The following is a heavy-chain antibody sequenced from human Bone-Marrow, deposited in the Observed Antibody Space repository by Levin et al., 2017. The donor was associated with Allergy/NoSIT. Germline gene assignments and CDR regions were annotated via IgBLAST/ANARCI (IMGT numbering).Heavy chain of an antibody. V-gene: IGHV1-69*06. J-gene: IGHJ4*02. CDR3: ARDLGMTTVTTPFGY. CDR2: IIPIFGTA. Sequence: SVKVSCKASGGTFSSYAISWVRQAPGQGLEWMGGIIPIFGTANYAQKFQGRVTITADKSTSTAYMELSSLRSEDTAVYYCARDLGMTTVTTPFGYWGQGTLVTVSS. CDR1: GGTFSSYA. D-gene: IGHD4-17*01.